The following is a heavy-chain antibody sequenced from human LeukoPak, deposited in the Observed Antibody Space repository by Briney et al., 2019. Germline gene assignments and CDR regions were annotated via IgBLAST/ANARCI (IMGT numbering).Heavy chain of an antibody. Sequence: SETLSLTCTVSGGSISSYYWSWIRQPPGKGLEWIGYIYYSGNTNYNPSLKSRVTISVDTSKNQFSLKLSSVTAADTAVYYCARRGPQSIVDYWGQGTLVTVSS. D-gene: IGHD2/OR15-2a*01. J-gene: IGHJ4*02. CDR2: IYYSGNT. CDR3: ARRGPQSIVDY. V-gene: IGHV4-59*08. CDR1: GGSISSYY.